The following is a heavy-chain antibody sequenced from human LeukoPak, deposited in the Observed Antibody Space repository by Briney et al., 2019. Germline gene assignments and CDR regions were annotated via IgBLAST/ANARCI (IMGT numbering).Heavy chain of an antibody. CDR3: ARKRRDHYYYYSMDV. Sequence: PSETLSLTCAVYGGSFSGYYWSWIRQPPGKGLEWIGEINHSGSTNYNPSLKSRVTISVDTSKNQFSLKLSSVTAADTAVYYCARKRRDHYYYYSMDVWGKGTTVTVSS. CDR2: INHSGST. CDR1: GGSFSGYY. J-gene: IGHJ6*03. V-gene: IGHV4-34*01.